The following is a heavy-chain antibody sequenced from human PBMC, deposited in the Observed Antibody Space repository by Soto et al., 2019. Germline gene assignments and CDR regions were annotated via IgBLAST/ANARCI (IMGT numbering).Heavy chain of an antibody. Sequence: QVQLQQSGPGLVKPSQTLSLTCTVSGGSISTGGYYWNWIRQHPGKGLDWIGYFYSSGSTYYNPSLKSRVSIPVNTSKNQFSLKLSSVTAADTAVYYCARSVFPWGQGTLVTVSS. V-gene: IGHV4-31*03. CDR1: GGSISTGGYY. J-gene: IGHJ5*02. CDR3: ARSVFP. CDR2: FYSSGST.